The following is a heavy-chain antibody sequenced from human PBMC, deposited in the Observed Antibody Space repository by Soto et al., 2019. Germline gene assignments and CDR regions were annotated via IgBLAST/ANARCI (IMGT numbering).Heavy chain of an antibody. CDR2: IHHSGRA. CDR1: GYSISSGYF. J-gene: IGHJ3*02. CDR3: ARDWRDSVTYHVFDI. D-gene: IGHD1-26*01. Sequence: SETLSLTCGVSGYSISSGYFWGWIRQPPGKGLEWIGSIHHSGRAYYNQSLKSRVTISVDTSKKQFSLKLTSVTAADTAVYYCARDWRDSVTYHVFDIWGRGTMVTVS. V-gene: IGHV4-38-2*02.